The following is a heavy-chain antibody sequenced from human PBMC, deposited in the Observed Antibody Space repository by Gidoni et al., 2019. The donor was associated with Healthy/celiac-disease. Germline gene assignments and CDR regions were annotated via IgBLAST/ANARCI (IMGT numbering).Heavy chain of an antibody. CDR1: GFTLSSYS. V-gene: IGHV3-48*02. CDR3: ARSGHCSSTSCLGAGYDS. D-gene: IGHD2-2*01. CDR2: ISSSSSTI. Sequence: EVQLVESGGGLVQPGGSVRLSCAASGFTLSSYSMNWVRQAPGKGLEWISYISSSSSTIYYADSVKGRFTISRDNAKNSLYLLMNSLRDEDTAVYYCARSGHCSSTSCLGAGYDSWGQGTLVTVSS. J-gene: IGHJ4*02.